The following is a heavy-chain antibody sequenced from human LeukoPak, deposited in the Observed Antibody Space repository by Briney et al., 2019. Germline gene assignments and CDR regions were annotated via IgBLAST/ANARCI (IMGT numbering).Heavy chain of an antibody. CDR1: GFTFSNYG. CDR3: AKHPRLVRYFDS. V-gene: IGHV3-30*18. Sequence: GGSLRLSCAASGFTFSNYGMHWVRQAPGKGLEWVAVISYDGSNKYYGDSVKGRFTISRDNSKNTVDLQMNSLRPEDTAVYHCAKHPRLVRYFDSWGQGTLVTVSS. D-gene: IGHD6-6*01. CDR2: ISYDGSNK. J-gene: IGHJ4*02.